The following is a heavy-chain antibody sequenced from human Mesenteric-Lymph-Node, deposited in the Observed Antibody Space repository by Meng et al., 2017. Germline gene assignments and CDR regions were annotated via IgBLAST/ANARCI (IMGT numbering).Heavy chain of an antibody. D-gene: IGHD3-10*01. J-gene: IGHJ4*02. CDR2: ISSSGSTI. CDR3: AKVPEGYYYGSGSDLYFDY. CDR1: GFTFSSYE. V-gene: IGHV3-48*03. Sequence: GESLKISCAASGFTFSSYEMNCVRQAPGKGLEWVSYISSSGSTIYYADSVKGRFTISRDNAKNSLYLQMNSLRAEDTAVYYCAKVPEGYYYGSGSDLYFDYWGQGTLVTVSS.